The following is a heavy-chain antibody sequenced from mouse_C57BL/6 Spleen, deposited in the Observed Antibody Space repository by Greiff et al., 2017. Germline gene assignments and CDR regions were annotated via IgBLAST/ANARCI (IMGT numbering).Heavy chain of an antibody. CDR1: GYTFTSYW. CDR2: IYPGSGST. J-gene: IGHJ3*01. Sequence: QVQLQQPGAELVKPGASVKMSCKASGYTFTSYWLTWVKQRPGQGLEWIGDIYPGSGSTNYNEKFKSKATLTVDPSSSPAYMQLSSLTSEDSAVYYCARFGYDVGFAYWGQGTLVTVSA. D-gene: IGHD2-2*01. CDR3: ARFGYDVGFAY. V-gene: IGHV1-55*01.